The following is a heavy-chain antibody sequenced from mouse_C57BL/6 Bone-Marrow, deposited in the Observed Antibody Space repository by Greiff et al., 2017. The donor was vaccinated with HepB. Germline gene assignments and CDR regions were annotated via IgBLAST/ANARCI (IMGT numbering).Heavy chain of an antibody. J-gene: IGHJ1*03. CDR2: INYDGSST. CDR1: GFTFSDYY. V-gene: IGHV5-16*01. D-gene: IGHD2-1*01. CDR3: ARDRGYYGNYGWYFDV. Sequence: EVQLVESEGGLVQPGSSMKLSCTASGFTFSDYYMAWVRQVPEKGLEWVANINYDGSSTYYLDSLKSRFIISRDNAKNILYLQMSSLKSEDTATYYCARDRGYYGNYGWYFDVWGTGTTVTVSS.